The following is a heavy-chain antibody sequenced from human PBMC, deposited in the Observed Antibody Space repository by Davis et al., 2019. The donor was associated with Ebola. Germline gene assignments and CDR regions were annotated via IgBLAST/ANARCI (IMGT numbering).Heavy chain of an antibody. Sequence: SLKIPCAASGFTFDDYAMHWDRQAPGKGLEWVSGISWNSGSIGYADSVKGRFTISRDNAKNSLYLQMNSLRAEDTALYYCAKGSTYFQHWGQGTLVSVSS. CDR1: GFTFDDYA. CDR3: AKGSTYFQH. V-gene: IGHV3-9*01. CDR2: ISWNSGSI. D-gene: IGHD2-2*01. J-gene: IGHJ1*01.